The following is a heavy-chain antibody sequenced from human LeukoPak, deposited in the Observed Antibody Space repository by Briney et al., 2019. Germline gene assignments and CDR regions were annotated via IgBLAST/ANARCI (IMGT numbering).Heavy chain of an antibody. J-gene: IGHJ5*02. CDR1: GYTFTTYW. Sequence: GESLKISCKASGYTFTTYWIGWVRQMPGKGLEWMGIIYPRDSKTRYSPSFQGQVTISADKSISTAYLQWSSLKASDTAMYYYARHGGGYCSSTSCYLFDTWGQGTLVTVSS. CDR2: IYPRDSKT. D-gene: IGHD2-2*01. V-gene: IGHV5-51*01. CDR3: ARHGGGYCSSTSCYLFDT.